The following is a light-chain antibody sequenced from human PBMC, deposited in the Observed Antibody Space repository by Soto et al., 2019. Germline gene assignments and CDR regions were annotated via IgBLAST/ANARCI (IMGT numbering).Light chain of an antibody. J-gene: IGKJ1*01. CDR2: GAS. CDR1: QSVNSK. Sequence: EIVMTQSPATLSVSPGERATLSCRASQSVNSKIAWYQQKPGQAPRLLIYGASTRATVIPARFSSSGSGTEFTLTISSLQSEDFAVYYCQQYNNWPRTFGQGTKVDIK. V-gene: IGKV3-15*01. CDR3: QQYNNWPRT.